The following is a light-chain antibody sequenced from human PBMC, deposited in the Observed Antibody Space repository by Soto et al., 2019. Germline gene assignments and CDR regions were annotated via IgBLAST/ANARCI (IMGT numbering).Light chain of an antibody. V-gene: IGLV2-14*01. Sequence: QSALTQPASVSGSPGQSITVSCTGTSSDVGDSNFVSWYQQHPGKAPKLMIYDVSNRPSGVSNRFSGSKSGNTASLTISGLQAEDEADYYCSSYTSSSTPLFGGGTKLTVL. CDR1: SSDVGDSNF. CDR3: SSYTSSSTPL. CDR2: DVS. J-gene: IGLJ2*01.